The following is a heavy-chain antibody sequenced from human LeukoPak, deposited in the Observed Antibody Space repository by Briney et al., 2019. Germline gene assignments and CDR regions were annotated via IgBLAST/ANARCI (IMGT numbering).Heavy chain of an antibody. CDR3: ARGVSRQWLATIDY. Sequence: PSETLSLTCAVYGVSFSGYYWSWIRQPPGKGLEWIGEINHSGSTNYNPSLKSRVTISVDTSKNQFSLKLSSVTAADTAVYYCARGVSRQWLATIDYWGQGTLVTVSS. V-gene: IGHV4-34*01. D-gene: IGHD6-19*01. CDR1: GVSFSGYY. J-gene: IGHJ4*02. CDR2: INHSGST.